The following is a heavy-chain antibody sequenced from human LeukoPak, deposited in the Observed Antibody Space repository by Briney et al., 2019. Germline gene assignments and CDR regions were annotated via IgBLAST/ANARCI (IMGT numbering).Heavy chain of an antibody. J-gene: IGHJ6*02. V-gene: IGHV3-33*08. D-gene: IGHD6-19*01. CDR2: IWYDGSNK. CDR1: GFTFSSYG. Sequence: PGGSLRLSCAASGFTFSSYGMHWVRQAPGKGLEWVAVIWYDGSNKYYADSVKGRFTISRDNSKNTLYLQMNSLRAEDTAVYYCARDSAGYSSGWPYYYYYGMDVWGQGTTVTVSS. CDR3: ARDSAGYSSGWPYYYYYGMDV.